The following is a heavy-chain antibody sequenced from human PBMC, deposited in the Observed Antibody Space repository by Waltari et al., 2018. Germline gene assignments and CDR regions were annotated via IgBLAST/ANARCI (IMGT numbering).Heavy chain of an antibody. CDR2: IKQDGSDT. J-gene: IGHJ4*02. V-gene: IGHV3-7*04. Sequence: EVQLVESGGGLVQPGGSLRLSCVASGFTFNNFWMNWFRKAPGKGLEWVTDIKQDGSDTYYADSVKGRFTVSRDNAKNSLYLQMNSLRVEDTAVYYCARDWEGDRPNFDYWGQGTLVTVSS. CDR3: ARDWEGDRPNFDY. D-gene: IGHD1-26*01. CDR1: GFTFNNFW.